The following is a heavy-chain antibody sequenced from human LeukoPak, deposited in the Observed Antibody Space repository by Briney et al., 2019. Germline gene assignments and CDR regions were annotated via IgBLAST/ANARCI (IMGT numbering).Heavy chain of an antibody. Sequence: SETLSLTCTVSGGSISSYYWSWIRQPPGKGLEWIGYIYYIGSTNYNPSLKSRVTISVDTSKNQFSLKLSSVTAADTAVYYCARHGNRIAAAGTAYFDYWGQGTLVTVSS. CDR2: IYYIGST. D-gene: IGHD6-13*01. V-gene: IGHV4-59*08. J-gene: IGHJ4*02. CDR1: GGSISSYY. CDR3: ARHGNRIAAAGTAYFDY.